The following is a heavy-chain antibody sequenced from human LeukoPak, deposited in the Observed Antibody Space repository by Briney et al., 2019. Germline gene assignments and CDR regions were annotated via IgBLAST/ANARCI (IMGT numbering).Heavy chain of an antibody. CDR1: GGSISSSSYY. CDR2: IYYSGST. CDR3: ARQPLTGYSGSWYEDYYYMDV. Sequence: PSETLSLTCTVSGGSISSSSYYWGWIRQPPGKGLEWIGSIYYSGSTYYNPSLKSRVTISVDTSKNQFSLKLSSVTAADTAVYYCARQPLTGYSGSWYEDYYYMDVWGKGTTVTVSS. J-gene: IGHJ6*03. D-gene: IGHD6-13*01. V-gene: IGHV4-39*01.